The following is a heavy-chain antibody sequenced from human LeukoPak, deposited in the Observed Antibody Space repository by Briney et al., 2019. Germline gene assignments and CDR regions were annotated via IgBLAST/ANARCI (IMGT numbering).Heavy chain of an antibody. Sequence: ASVKVSCKASGYTFTVYYMHWVRQAPGQGLEWMGWINPNSGGTNYAQKFQGRVTMTRDTSISTAYMELSRLRSDDTAVYYCASAEPIAVAGKNWFDPWGQGTLVTVSS. CDR1: GYTFTVYY. V-gene: IGHV1-2*02. J-gene: IGHJ5*02. D-gene: IGHD6-19*01. CDR2: INPNSGGT. CDR3: ASAEPIAVAGKNWFDP.